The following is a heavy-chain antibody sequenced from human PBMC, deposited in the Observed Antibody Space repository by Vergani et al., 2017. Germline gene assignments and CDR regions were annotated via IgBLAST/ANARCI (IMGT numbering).Heavy chain of an antibody. CDR1: GYTFTGYY. CDR2: INPNSGGT. Sequence: QVQLVQSGAEVKKPGASVKVSCKASGYTFTGYYMHWVRQAPGQGLEWMGWINPNSGGTNYAQKFQGRVTMTRDTSISTAYMELSRLRSDDTAVYYCARDIRAAREGPAGSEPFDIWGQGTMVTVSS. D-gene: IGHD6-6*01. V-gene: IGHV1-2*02. CDR3: ARDIRAAREGPAGSEPFDI. J-gene: IGHJ3*02.